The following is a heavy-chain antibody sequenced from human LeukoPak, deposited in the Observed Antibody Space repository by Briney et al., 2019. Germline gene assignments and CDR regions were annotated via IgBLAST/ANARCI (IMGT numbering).Heavy chain of an antibody. CDR1: GFTFSSYA. Sequence: PGRSLRLSCAASGFTFSSYAMHWVRQAPGKGLEWVAVISYDGSNKYYADSVKGRFTISRDNAKNSLYLQMNSLRAEDTAVYYCARGQYYDILTGPNWFDPWGQGTLVTVSS. CDR2: ISYDGSNK. D-gene: IGHD3-9*01. CDR3: ARGQYYDILTGPNWFDP. J-gene: IGHJ5*02. V-gene: IGHV3-30-3*01.